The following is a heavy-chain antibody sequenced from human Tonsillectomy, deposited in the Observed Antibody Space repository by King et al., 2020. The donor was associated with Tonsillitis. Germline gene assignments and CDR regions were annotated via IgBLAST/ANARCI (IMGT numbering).Heavy chain of an antibody. CDR1: GGSFSGLY. CDR3: ARGGRGRADY. V-gene: IGHV4-34*01. Sequence: VQLKEWGAGLLKPSETLSLTCAVYGGSFSGLYWSWIRQAPGKGLEWIGEINHSGSTRYNPSLKSRVSISEDTSKNQFFLKLSSVTAADTAVYYCARGGRGRADYWGQGTLVTVSS. D-gene: IGHD3-10*01. CDR2: INHSGST. J-gene: IGHJ4*02.